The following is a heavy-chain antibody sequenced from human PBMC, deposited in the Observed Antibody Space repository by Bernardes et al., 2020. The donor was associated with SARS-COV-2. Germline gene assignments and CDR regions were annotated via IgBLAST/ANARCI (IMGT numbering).Heavy chain of an antibody. CDR2: LDYRGST. D-gene: IGHD3-10*01. CDR1: GGSVRGHN. V-gene: IGHV4-59*08. J-gene: IGHJ5*02. CDR3: ARRINMGTPSPDRNNWFDP. Sequence: SETLSLTCTVSGGSVRGHNWNWIRQSPGRGLLWIANLDYRGSTIYNPALASRATISVDTSKNQFSLKLSSVTATDTAIYYCARRINMGTPSPDRNNWFDPWGQGTLVTVSS.